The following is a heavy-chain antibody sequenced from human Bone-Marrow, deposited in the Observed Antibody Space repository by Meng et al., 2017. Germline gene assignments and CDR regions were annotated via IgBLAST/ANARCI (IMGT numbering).Heavy chain of an antibody. CDR1: GFTFSNAW. J-gene: IGHJ5*02. CDR3: ARDGPPYSIKGGSNWFDP. CDR2: IKSKTDGGTT. D-gene: IGHD6-13*01. Sequence: GGSLRLSCAASGFTFSNAWMSWVRQAPGKGLEWVGRIKSKTDGGTTDYAAPVKGRFTISRDDSKNTLYLQMNSLKTEDTAVYYCARDGPPYSIKGGSNWFDPWGQGTLVTVSS. V-gene: IGHV3-15*01.